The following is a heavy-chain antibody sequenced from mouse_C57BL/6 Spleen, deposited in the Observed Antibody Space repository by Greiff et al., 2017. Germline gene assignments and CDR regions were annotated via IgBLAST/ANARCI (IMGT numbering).Heavy chain of an antibody. CDR2: IHPNSGST. J-gene: IGHJ4*01. CDR1: GYTFTSYW. D-gene: IGHD1-3*01. Sequence: QVQLQQPGAELVKPGASVKLSCKASGYTFTSYWMHWVKQRPGQGLEWIGMIHPNSGSTNYNEKFKSKATLTVDKSSSTAYMQLSSLTSEDSAVYDCAREGSSSYYYAMDYWGQGTSVTVSS. V-gene: IGHV1-64*01. CDR3: AREGSSSYYYAMDY.